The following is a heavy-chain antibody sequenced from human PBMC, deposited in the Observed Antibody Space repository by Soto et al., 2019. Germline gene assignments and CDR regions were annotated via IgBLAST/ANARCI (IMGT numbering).Heavy chain of an antibody. V-gene: IGHV1-46*01. J-gene: IGHJ4*02. CDR2: IDPSSGSA. Sequence: GASVKVSCKASGYTFTTYYIHWVRQAPGQGLEWMGIIDPSSGSAGYAQRFQVSVTMTRDTPTSTFYMELSSLRSEDTAVYYCASESYGGEFDYWGQGTLVTVSS. CDR3: ASESYGGEFDY. D-gene: IGHD4-17*01. CDR1: GYTFTTYY.